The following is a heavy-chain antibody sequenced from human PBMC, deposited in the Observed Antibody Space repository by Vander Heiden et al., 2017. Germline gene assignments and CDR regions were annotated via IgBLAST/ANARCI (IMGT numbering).Heavy chain of an antibody. V-gene: IGHV4-39*01. Sequence: QLQLQESGPGLVKPSETLSLTCTVSGGSISSSSFYWGCIRQPPGKGLEWIGSSYYSGSTYYNPSLKSRVTISVDTSKNQFSLKLRSVTAADTAVYYCARTYYYGSGSYWTFDPWGQGTLVTVSS. CDR3: ARTYYYGSGSYWTFDP. D-gene: IGHD3-10*01. CDR1: GGSISSSSFY. J-gene: IGHJ5*02. CDR2: SYYSGST.